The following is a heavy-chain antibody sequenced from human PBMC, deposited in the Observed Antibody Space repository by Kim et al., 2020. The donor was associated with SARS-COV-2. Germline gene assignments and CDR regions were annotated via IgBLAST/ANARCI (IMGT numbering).Heavy chain of an antibody. CDR1: GFTFSSYS. V-gene: IGHV3-21*01. CDR3: ARDRWVWGYEAPHQFDY. CDR2: ISSSSSYI. J-gene: IGHJ4*02. Sequence: GGSLRLSCAASGFTFSSYSMNWVRQAPGKGLEWVSSISSSSSYIYYADSVKGRFTISRDNAKNSLYLQMNSLRAEDTAVYYCARDRWVWGYEAPHQFDYWGQGTLVTVSS. D-gene: IGHD3-16*01.